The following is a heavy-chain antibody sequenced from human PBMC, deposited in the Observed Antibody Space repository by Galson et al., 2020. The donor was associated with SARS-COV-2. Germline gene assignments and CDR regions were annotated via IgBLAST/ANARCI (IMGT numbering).Heavy chain of an antibody. D-gene: IGHD3-22*01. Sequence: GESLKISCAASGFTFSSYAMHWVRQAPGKGLEWVAVISYDGSNKYYADSVKGRFTISRDNSKNTLYLQMNSLRAEDTAVYYCARASGYYSGMDVWGQGTTVTVS. CDR1: GFTFSSYA. CDR2: ISYDGSNK. J-gene: IGHJ6*02. CDR3: ARASGYYSGMDV. V-gene: IGHV3-30-3*01.